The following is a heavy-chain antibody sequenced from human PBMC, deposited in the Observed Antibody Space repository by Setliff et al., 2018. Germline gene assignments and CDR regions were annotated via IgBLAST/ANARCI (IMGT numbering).Heavy chain of an antibody. CDR1: GFTFRTYE. CDR3: ARRLPYFAMDV. J-gene: IGHJ6*02. Sequence: PGGSLRLSCEASGFTFRTYEMIWVRQAPGKGLERVSKTHTDGITIYSDSVRGRFTISRDSAKNPLHLQMTSLSAEDTAVYYCARRLPYFAMDVWGQGTTVTVSS. D-gene: IGHD1-26*01. CDR2: THTDGITI. V-gene: IGHV3-48*03.